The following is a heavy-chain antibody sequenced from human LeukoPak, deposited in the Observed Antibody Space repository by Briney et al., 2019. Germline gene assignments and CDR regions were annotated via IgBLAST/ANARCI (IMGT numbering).Heavy chain of an antibody. CDR3: ARAAHGSGSSWSWYYYYYMDV. CDR1: GFTFSSYE. Sequence: GGSLRLSCAASGFTFSSYEMHWVRQPPGKGLEWVSYISSSDSTIYYADSVKGRFTISRDNAKNSLYLQMNSLRAEDTAVYYCARAAHGSGSSWSWYYYYYMDVWGKGTTVTISS. J-gene: IGHJ6*03. D-gene: IGHD6-13*01. V-gene: IGHV3-48*03. CDR2: ISSSDSTI.